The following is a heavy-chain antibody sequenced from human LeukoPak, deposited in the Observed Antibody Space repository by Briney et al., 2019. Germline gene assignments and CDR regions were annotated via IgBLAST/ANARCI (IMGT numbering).Heavy chain of an antibody. CDR3: ARDDKSYGSGGYAFYYYYYYMDV. CDR2: IYTSGST. Sequence: WETLSLTCTVSGGSISSYYWSWIRQPAGKGLEWIGRIYTSGSTNYNHSLKSRVTISVDKSKNQFSLKLSSVTAADTAVYYCARDDKSYGSGGYAFYYYYYYMDVWGKGTTVTVSS. D-gene: IGHD3-10*01. J-gene: IGHJ6*03. CDR1: GGSISSYY. V-gene: IGHV4-4*07.